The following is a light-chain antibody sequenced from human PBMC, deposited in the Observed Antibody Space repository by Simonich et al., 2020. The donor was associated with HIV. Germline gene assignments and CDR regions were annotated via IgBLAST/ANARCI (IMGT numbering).Light chain of an antibody. V-gene: IGKV3-15*01. CDR3: QQRSNWPGT. J-gene: IGKJ5*01. Sequence: EIVMTQSPATLSVSPGERATFSCRASQSVTNNLAWYQQKPGQAPRLLIYGASTRASGIPVRFSGSGSGTDFTLTISSLEPEDFAVYYCQQRSNWPGTFGQGTRLEIK. CDR1: QSVTNN. CDR2: GAS.